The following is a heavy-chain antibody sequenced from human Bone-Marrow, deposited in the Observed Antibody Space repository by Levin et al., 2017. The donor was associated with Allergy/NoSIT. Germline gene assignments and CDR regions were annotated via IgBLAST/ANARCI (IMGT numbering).Heavy chain of an antibody. V-gene: IGHV1-18*01. Sequence: GASVKVSCKASGYTLTSYAISWVRQAPGQGLEWMGWISAYNGNTNYAQNLQGRVSMTTDTSTNTAYMELTSLRSDDTAVYFCARGLLYYNVLTGNYFDYWGQGTLLTVSS. D-gene: IGHD3-9*01. J-gene: IGHJ4*02. CDR1: GYTLTSYA. CDR3: ARGLLYYNVLTGNYFDY. CDR2: ISAYNGNT.